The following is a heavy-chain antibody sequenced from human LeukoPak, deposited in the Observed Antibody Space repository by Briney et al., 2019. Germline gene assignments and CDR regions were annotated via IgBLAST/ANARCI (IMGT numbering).Heavy chain of an antibody. J-gene: IGHJ6*03. D-gene: IGHD1-26*01. Sequence: DPSETLSLTCTVSGGSISSSSYYWGWIRQPPGKGLEWIGSIYYSGSTYYNPSLKSRVAISVDTSKNQFSLKLSSVTAADTAVYYCARAPIVGEYYYYYYYMDVWGKGTTVTVSS. CDR3: ARAPIVGEYYYYYYYMDV. CDR2: IYYSGST. V-gene: IGHV4-39*07. CDR1: GGSISSSSYY.